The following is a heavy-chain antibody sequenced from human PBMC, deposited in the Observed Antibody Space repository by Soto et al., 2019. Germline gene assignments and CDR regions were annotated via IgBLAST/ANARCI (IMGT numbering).Heavy chain of an antibody. CDR1: GFTFSSYA. J-gene: IGHJ6*02. V-gene: IGHV3-23*01. CDR3: AKDLWNYGGYGMDV. CDR2: ISGSGGST. D-gene: IGHD1-7*01. Sequence: EVPLLESGGGLVQPGGSLRLSCAASGFTFSSYAMSWVRQAPGKGLEWVSAISGSGGSTYYADSVKGRFTISRDNSKNTLDLQMNSLRAEDTAVYYCAKDLWNYGGYGMDVWGQGTTVTVSS.